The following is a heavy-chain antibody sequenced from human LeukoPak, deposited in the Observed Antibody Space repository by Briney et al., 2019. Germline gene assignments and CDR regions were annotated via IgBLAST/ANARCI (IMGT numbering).Heavy chain of an antibody. CDR2: INPNSGGT. J-gene: IGHJ4*02. V-gene: IGHV1-2*04. Sequence: ASVKVSCKASGYTFTGYYMHWVRQAPGQGLEWMGWINPNSGGTNYAQKFQGWVTMTRDTSISTAYMELSRLRSDDTAVYYCARGLSSSWSHFDYWGQGTLVSVSS. CDR3: ARGLSSSWSHFDY. CDR1: GYTFTGYY. D-gene: IGHD6-13*01.